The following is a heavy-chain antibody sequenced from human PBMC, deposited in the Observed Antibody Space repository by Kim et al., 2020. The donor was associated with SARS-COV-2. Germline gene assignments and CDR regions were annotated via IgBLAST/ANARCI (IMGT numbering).Heavy chain of an antibody. Sequence: SLKSRVTISVDTSKNQFSLKLSSVTAADTAVYYCARRSSSGTVTAGGFDYWGQGTLVTVSS. D-gene: IGHD4-17*01. CDR3: ARRSSSGTVTAGGFDY. V-gene: IGHV4-4*09. J-gene: IGHJ4*02.